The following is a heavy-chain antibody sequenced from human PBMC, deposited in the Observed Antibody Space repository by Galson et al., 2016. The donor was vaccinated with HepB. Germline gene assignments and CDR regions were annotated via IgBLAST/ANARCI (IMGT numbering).Heavy chain of an antibody. D-gene: IGHD3-16*02. CDR1: GFTFDDYA. V-gene: IGHV3-23*01. CDR3: AKHPSLLEPSYLDY. J-gene: IGHJ4*02. Sequence: SLRLSCAASGFTFDDYAMSWVRQAPGKGLEWVSAISGSGDYTYYADSVRGRFTISRDNSKNTAYLQMNSLRAEGTAIYYCAKHPSLLEPSYLDYWGQGTLVTVSS. CDR2: ISGSGDYT.